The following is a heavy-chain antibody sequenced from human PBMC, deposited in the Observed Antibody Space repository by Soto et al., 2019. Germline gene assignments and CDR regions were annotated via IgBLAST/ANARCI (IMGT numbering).Heavy chain of an antibody. CDR2: IYYSGTT. Sequence: SETLSVTCTVSGGSISSGDYHWSWIRQHPGKGLEWIGYIYYSGTTYYNPSLKSRVTISVDTSKNQFSLKLSSVTAADTAVYYCARGGGSSSIDFWGQGTLVTVSS. CDR1: GGSISSGDYH. V-gene: IGHV4-31*03. D-gene: IGHD6-6*01. J-gene: IGHJ4*02. CDR3: ARGGGSSSIDF.